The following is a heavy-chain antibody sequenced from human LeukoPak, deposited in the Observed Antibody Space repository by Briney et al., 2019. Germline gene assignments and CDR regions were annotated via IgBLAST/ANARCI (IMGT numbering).Heavy chain of an antibody. V-gene: IGHV4-38-2*02. Sequence: PSETLSLTCTVSGYSISSGYYWGWIRQPPGKGLEWIGEINHSGSTNYNPSLKSRVTISVDTSKNQFSLKLSSVTAADTAVYYCARERGVGIQLWSRPFDYWGQGTLVTVSS. CDR2: INHSGST. CDR1: GYSISSGYY. D-gene: IGHD5-18*01. J-gene: IGHJ4*02. CDR3: ARERGVGIQLWSRPFDY.